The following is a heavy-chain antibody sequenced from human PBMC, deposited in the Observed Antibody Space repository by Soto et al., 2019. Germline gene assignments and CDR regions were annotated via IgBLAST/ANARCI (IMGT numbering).Heavy chain of an antibody. D-gene: IGHD6-13*01. V-gene: IGHV3-21*01. CDR2: ISSSSSYI. Sequence: GGSLRLSCAASGFTFSSYSMNWVRQAPGKGLEWVSSISSSSSYIYYADSVKGRFTISRDNAKNSLYLQMNSLRAEDTAVYYCARGGFIAAAGTPVFYAYSGWDVGGKGTTATV. J-gene: IGHJ6*04. CDR3: ARGGFIAAAGTPVFYAYSGWDV. CDR1: GFTFSSYS.